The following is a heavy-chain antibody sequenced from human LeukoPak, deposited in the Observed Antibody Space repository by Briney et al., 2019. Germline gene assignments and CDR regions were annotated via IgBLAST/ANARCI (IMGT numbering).Heavy chain of an antibody. V-gene: IGHV6-1*01. D-gene: IGHD3-10*01. CDR1: GDSVSNNIAA. CDR2: TYYRSKWFN. Sequence: SQTLSLTCAVSGDSVSNNIAAWNWIRQSPSRGLEWLGRTYYRSKWFNDYAVSVKSPITITQDTSKNQFSLQLNSVTPEDAAVYYCARMVRGVISGMDVWGQGTTVTVSS. CDR3: ARMVRGVISGMDV. J-gene: IGHJ6*02.